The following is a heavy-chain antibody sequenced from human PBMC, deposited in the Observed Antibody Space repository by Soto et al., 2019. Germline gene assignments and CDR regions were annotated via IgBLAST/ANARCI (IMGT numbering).Heavy chain of an antibody. CDR1: GDSIKTETW. J-gene: IGHJ4*02. D-gene: IGHD4-17*01. Sequence: PSETLSLTCAVSGDSIKTETWWSWLRQLPGTGLEWIGEIKHTGDANANPALRSRVSISRDMSTSTAYMELSSLRPEDTSVYYCAADVGGYIYGLARHWGPGTLVTVSS. CDR3: AADVGGYIYGLARH. CDR2: IKHTGDA. V-gene: IGHV4-4*02.